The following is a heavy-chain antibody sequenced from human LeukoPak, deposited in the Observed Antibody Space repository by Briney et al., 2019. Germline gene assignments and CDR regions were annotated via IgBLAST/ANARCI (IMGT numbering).Heavy chain of an antibody. Sequence: GGSLRLSCSASGFTFSSYTMHWVRQAPGKGLEYVSTISSNGGSTYYADPVKGRFTISRDNSKNTLFLQMSSLRAEDTAVYYCVRDRYCSSTSCYGSFDYWGQGTLVTVSS. CDR2: ISSNGGST. J-gene: IGHJ4*02. D-gene: IGHD2-2*01. V-gene: IGHV3-64D*06. CDR3: VRDRYCSSTSCYGSFDY. CDR1: GFTFSSYT.